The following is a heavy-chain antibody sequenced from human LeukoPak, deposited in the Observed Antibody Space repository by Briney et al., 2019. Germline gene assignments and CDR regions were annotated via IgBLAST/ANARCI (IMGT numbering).Heavy chain of an antibody. CDR3: ARAVGQDYYDTSGYHAARAFDI. CDR2: IYYSGST. D-gene: IGHD3-22*01. J-gene: IGHJ3*02. CDR1: GGSISSYY. V-gene: IGHV4-59*08. Sequence: SETLSLTCTVSGGSISSYYWSWIRQPPGKGLEWIGYIYYSGSTNYNPSLKSRVTISVDTSKNQFSLNLSSVTAADTAVYYCARAVGQDYYDTSGYHAARAFDIWGQGTMVTVSS.